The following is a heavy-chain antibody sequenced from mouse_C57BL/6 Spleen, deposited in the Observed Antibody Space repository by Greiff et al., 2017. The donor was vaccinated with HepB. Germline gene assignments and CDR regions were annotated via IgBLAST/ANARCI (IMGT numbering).Heavy chain of an antibody. CDR1: GYTFTSYW. V-gene: IGHV1-64*01. CDR3: APHYVYGGGWFAY. D-gene: IGHD2-2*01. J-gene: IGHJ3*01. CDR2: IHPNSGST. Sequence: QVQLKEPGAELVKPGASVKLSCKASGYTFTSYWMHWVKQRPGQGLEWIGMIHPNSGSTNYNEKFKSKATLTVDKSSSTAYMQLSSLTSEDSAVYYCAPHYVYGGGWFAYWGQGTLVTVSA.